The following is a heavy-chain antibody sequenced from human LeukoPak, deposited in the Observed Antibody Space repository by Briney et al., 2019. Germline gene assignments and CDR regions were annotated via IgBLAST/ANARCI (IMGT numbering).Heavy chain of an antibody. CDR2: ISSSSGSTI. CDR3: LYGGYFQH. J-gene: IGHJ1*01. D-gene: IGHD3-16*01. V-gene: IGHV3-48*03. Sequence: GGSLRLSCAVSGFTFSSSEMNWVRQAPGKGLEWISYISSSSGSTIYYADSVKGRFTISRDNAKNSLYLQMNSLRAEDTAVYFCLYGGYFQHWGQGTLVTVSS. CDR1: GFTFSSSE.